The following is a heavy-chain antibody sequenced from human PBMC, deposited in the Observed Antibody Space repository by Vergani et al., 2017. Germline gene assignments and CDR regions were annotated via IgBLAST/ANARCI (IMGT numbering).Heavy chain of an antibody. D-gene: IGHD3-3*01. V-gene: IGHV3-30*03. CDR1: GFTFSSYG. CDR2: ISYDGSNK. CDR3: ARDLYDFWSGSPGY. J-gene: IGHJ4*02. Sequence: QVQLVESGGGVVQPGRSLRLSCAASGFTFSSYGMHWVRQAPGKGLEWVAVISYDGSNKYYADSVKGRFTISRDNSKNTLYLQMNSLRAEDTAVYYCARDLYDFWSGSPGYWGQGTLVTVSS.